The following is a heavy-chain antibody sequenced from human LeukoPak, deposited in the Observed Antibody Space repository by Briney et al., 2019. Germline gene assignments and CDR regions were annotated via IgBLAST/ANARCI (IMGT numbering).Heavy chain of an antibody. V-gene: IGHV3-43D*03. Sequence: QPGGSLRLSCAASGFTFDDYAMPWVRQAPGKGLEWVSLISWDGGSTYYADSVKGRFTISRDNSKNSLYLQMNSLRAEDTALYYCASGHYFDYWGQGTLVTVSS. CDR3: ASGHYFDY. CDR2: ISWDGGST. CDR1: GFTFDDYA. D-gene: IGHD5-12*01. J-gene: IGHJ4*02.